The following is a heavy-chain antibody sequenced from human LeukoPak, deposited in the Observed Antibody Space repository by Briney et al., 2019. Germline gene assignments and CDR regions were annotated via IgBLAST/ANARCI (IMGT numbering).Heavy chain of an antibody. CDR2: IYPNNGGT. CDR3: ARFSGSSNFDY. V-gene: IGHV1-2*02. J-gene: IGHJ4*02. CDR1: GYTFTGYY. D-gene: IGHD1-26*01. Sequence: ASVKLSCKASGYTFTGYYMHWVRQAPGQELEWMGWIYPNNGGTNYAQNFQGRVTMTRDTSMSTAYMELSSLRSDHTAVYYRARFSGSSNFDYWGQGTLVTVSS.